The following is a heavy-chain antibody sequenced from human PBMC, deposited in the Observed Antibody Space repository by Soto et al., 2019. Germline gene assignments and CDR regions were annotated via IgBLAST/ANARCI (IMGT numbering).Heavy chain of an antibody. CDR3: ARGRYCSGGSCYSYYYYYMDV. J-gene: IGHJ6*03. Sequence: GGSLRLSCAPSGFTFSSYSMNWFRQAPGKGLEWVSSISSSSSYIYYADSVKGRFTISRDNAKDSLYLQMNSLRAEDTAVYYCARGRYCSGGSCYSYYYYYMDVWGKGTTVTVSS. D-gene: IGHD2-15*01. CDR1: GFTFSSYS. CDR2: ISSSSSYI. V-gene: IGHV3-21*01.